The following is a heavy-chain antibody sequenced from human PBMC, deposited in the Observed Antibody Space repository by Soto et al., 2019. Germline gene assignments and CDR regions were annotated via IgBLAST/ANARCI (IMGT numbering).Heavy chain of an antibody. Sequence: SGPTLVNPTQTLTLTCTFSGFSLSTSGEGVGWTRQPPGKALEWLALIYWNDDKRYSPSLKTRLTITKDTSKNQVVLTMTNMDPVDTATYYCAHSHIIEPTSGYNWFDPWGQGTLVTVSS. CDR1: GFSLSTSGEG. V-gene: IGHV2-5*01. J-gene: IGHJ5*02. CDR3: AHSHIIEPTSGYNWFDP. CDR2: IYWNDDK. D-gene: IGHD1-7*01.